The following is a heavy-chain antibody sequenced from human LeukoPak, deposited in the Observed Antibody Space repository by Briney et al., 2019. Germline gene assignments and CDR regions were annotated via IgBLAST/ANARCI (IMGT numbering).Heavy chain of an antibody. CDR3: ARQSGHEVYDDYFDY. D-gene: IGHD5/OR15-5a*01. Sequence: SETLSLTCTVSGGSIRSYHWSWIRQPPGKGLEWIGYIYYSGSTNYNPSLKSRVTISVDTSKNQFSLKLSSVTAADTAVYYCARQSGHEVYDDYFDYWGQGTLVTVSS. J-gene: IGHJ4*02. CDR2: IYYSGST. CDR1: GGSIRSYH. V-gene: IGHV4-59*01.